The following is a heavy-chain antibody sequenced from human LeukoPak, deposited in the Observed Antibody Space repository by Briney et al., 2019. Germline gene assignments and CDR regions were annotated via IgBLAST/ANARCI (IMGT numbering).Heavy chain of an antibody. D-gene: IGHD4-17*01. V-gene: IGHV1-69*13. Sequence: GASVKVSCKASGGTFSSYAISWVRQAPGQGLEWMGGIIPIFGTANYAQKFQGRVTITADESTSTAYMELSSLRSEDTAVYYCARDRGNGDYDWFDPWGQGTLVTVSS. J-gene: IGHJ5*02. CDR3: ARDRGNGDYDWFDP. CDR2: IIPIFGTA. CDR1: GGTFSSYA.